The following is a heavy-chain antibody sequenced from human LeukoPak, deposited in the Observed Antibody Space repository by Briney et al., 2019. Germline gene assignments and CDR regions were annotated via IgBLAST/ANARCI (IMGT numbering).Heavy chain of an antibody. D-gene: IGHD6-19*01. CDR1: GYTFTGYY. V-gene: IGHV1-18*04. Sequence: VASVKVSCKASGYTFTGYYMHWVRQAPGQGLEWMGWISPYNGNTKYLQKFQGRVTMTTDTSTSTASMEVRSLRSDDTAVYYCARIVFDRFRYSSGWVIGWFDPWGQGTLVTVSS. J-gene: IGHJ5*02. CDR2: ISPYNGNT. CDR3: ARIVFDRFRYSSGWVIGWFDP.